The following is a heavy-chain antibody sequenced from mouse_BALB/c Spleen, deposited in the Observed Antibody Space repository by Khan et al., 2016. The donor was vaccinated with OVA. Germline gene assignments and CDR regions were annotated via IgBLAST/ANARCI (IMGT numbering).Heavy chain of an antibody. V-gene: IGHV3-2*02. CDR2: ISYSGNT. J-gene: IGHJ3*01. CDR1: GYSITSDYA. CDR3: ARKDYYDYDPFPY. Sequence: EVQLQESGPGLVKPSQSLSLTCTVTGYSITSDYAWNWIRQFPGNKLEWMGFISYSGNTNYNPSLKSRISITRDTSKNQFFLQLNSVTTEDTATYYCARKDYYDYDPFPYWGQGTLVTVSA. D-gene: IGHD2-4*01.